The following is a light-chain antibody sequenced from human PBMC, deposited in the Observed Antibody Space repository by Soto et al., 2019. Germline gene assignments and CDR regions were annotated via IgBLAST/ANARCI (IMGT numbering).Light chain of an antibody. J-gene: IGKJ1*01. CDR2: KAS. CDR3: QQYDVYST. CDR1: QSISGC. Sequence: DIQVTQSPSTLSASVGDRVIITCRASQSISGCLAWYQQKPGIAPKLLIYKASTLQDGVPPRFSGSGFGTEFTLTISSLQPDDCGLYYCQQYDVYSTFGQGTKVDIK. V-gene: IGKV1-5*03.